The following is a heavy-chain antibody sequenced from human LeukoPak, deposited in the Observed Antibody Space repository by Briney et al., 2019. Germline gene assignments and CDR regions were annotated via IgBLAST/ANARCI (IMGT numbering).Heavy chain of an antibody. Sequence: KASETLSLTCTVSGGSISSYYWSWIRQPPGKGLEWIGYIYYSGSTNYNPSLKSRVTISVDTSKNQFSLKLSSVTAADTAVYYCARRLLGYSSSGFAAFDIWGQGTMVTVSS. V-gene: IGHV4-59*08. J-gene: IGHJ3*02. D-gene: IGHD6-6*01. CDR1: GGSISSYY. CDR3: ARRLLGYSSSGFAAFDI. CDR2: IYYSGST.